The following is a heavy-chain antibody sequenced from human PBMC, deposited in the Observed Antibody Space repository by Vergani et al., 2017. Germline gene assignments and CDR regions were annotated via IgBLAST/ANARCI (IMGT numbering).Heavy chain of an antibody. CDR1: GDSIISRSYY. V-gene: IGHV4-39*01. CDR3: ASGKYYSDSTSHFRGRYFDV. CDR2: IYNSGNG. J-gene: IGHJ2*01. D-gene: IGHD3-16*01. Sequence: QMQLQESGPGLVKASETLSLTCTVSGDSIISRSYYLGWTRQPPGKGLEWIGSIYNSGNGDSSSSLRSLVTISADTSKNQFSLRLTSVTAADTAVYYCASGKYYSDSTSHFRGRYFDVWGRGTLVTVPS.